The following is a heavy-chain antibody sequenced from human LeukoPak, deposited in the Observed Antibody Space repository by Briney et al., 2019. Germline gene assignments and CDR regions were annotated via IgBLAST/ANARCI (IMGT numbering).Heavy chain of an antibody. V-gene: IGHV1-69*04. CDR1: VGTFSSHA. CDR2: INPIVDTA. J-gene: IGHJ5*02. Sequence: SVKVSCKTPVGTFSSHAITWVRQAPGQGLEWMGRINPIVDTANYAQKFHDRVTITADKSTTTVYLVLNDLTPDDTAVYFCARPSNGYSSGMYNWFDPWGQGTLVTVSS. CDR3: ARPSNGYSSGMYNWFDP. D-gene: IGHD5-24*01.